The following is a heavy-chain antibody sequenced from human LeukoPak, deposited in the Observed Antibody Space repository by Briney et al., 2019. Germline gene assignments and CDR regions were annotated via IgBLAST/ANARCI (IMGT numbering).Heavy chain of an antibody. V-gene: IGHV3-23*01. CDR1: GFTFSGYA. D-gene: IGHD3-22*01. CDR3: AKQEYYDSSGGVYYFDY. J-gene: IGHJ4*02. CDR2: ISGSGGST. Sequence: GGFLRLSCAASGFTFSGYAMSWVRQAPGKGLEWVSAISGSGGSTYYADSVKGRFTISRDNSKNTLYLQMNSLRAEDTAVYYCAKQEYYDSSGGVYYFDYWGQGTLVTVSS.